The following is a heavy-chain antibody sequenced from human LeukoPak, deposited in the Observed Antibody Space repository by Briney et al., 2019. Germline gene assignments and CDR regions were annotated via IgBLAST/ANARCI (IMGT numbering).Heavy chain of an antibody. V-gene: IGHV1-69*05. CDR1: GGTFSIYA. CDR3: ARGGYSSPPFDS. D-gene: IGHD6-13*01. CDR2: IIPIFGTA. J-gene: IGHJ4*02. Sequence: SVKVSFKASGGTFSIYAISLVRHAPGQGLGWMGGIIPIFGTANYSQKFQVRGTITTDESTSTASMELSRLRSEDTAVYYCARGGYSSPPFDSWGQGTLVTVSS.